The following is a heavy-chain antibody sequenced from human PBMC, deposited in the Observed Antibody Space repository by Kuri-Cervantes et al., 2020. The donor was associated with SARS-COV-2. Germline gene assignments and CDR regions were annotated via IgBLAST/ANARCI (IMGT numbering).Heavy chain of an antibody. CDR2: ISHDGKNK. V-gene: IGHV3-30*18. CDR3: EKDRVGVQDF. CDR1: GFNFSRTD. D-gene: IGHD2-21*01. J-gene: IGHJ4*02. Sequence: GGSLRLSCAASGFNFSRTDMHWVRQAPGKGLEWVAVISHDGKNKKCIASGKGRFTISRDNSQNTLYLHMKSLRSKDTAMYYCEKDRVGVQDFWGQGTLVTVSS.